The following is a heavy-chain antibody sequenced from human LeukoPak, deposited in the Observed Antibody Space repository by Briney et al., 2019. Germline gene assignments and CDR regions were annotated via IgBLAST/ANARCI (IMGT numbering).Heavy chain of an antibody. CDR2: ISGSGGST. D-gene: IGHD2-2*01. CDR1: GFTFSSYA. CDR3: AKVGIVVVPAASAYFDY. V-gene: IGHV3-23*01. Sequence: GGSLRLSCAASGFTFSSYAMSWVRQAPGKGLEWVSAISGSGGSTCYADSVKGRFTISRDNSKNTLYLQMNSLRAEDTAVYYCAKVGIVVVPAASAYFDYWGQGTLVTVSS. J-gene: IGHJ4*02.